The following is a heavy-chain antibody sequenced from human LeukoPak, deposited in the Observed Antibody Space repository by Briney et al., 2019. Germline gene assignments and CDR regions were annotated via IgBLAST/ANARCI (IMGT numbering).Heavy chain of an antibody. CDR2: IYTSGST. J-gene: IGHJ5*02. Sequence: PSETLSLTCTVSGGSIGSYYWSWIRQPAGKGLEWIGRIYTSGSTNYNPSLKSRVTMSVDTSKNQFSLKLSSVTAADTAVYYCARDYTSKTTIVRGVPNWFDPWGQGTLVTVSS. CDR3: ARDYTSKTTIVRGVPNWFDP. V-gene: IGHV4-4*07. D-gene: IGHD3-10*01. CDR1: GGSIGSYY.